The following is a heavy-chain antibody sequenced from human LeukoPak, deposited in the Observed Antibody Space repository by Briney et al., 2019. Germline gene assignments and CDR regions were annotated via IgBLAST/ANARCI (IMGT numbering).Heavy chain of an antibody. CDR2: ISYDGSNK. CDR1: GFTFSSYA. D-gene: IGHD1-26*01. J-gene: IGHJ4*02. Sequence: GGSLRLSCAASGFTFSSYAMSWVRQAPGKGLEWVAVISYDGSNKYYADSVKGRFTISRDNSKNTLYLQMNSLRAEDTAVYYCARDPLGGEVGANFDYWGQGTLVTVSS. V-gene: IGHV3-30*04. CDR3: ARDPLGGEVGANFDY.